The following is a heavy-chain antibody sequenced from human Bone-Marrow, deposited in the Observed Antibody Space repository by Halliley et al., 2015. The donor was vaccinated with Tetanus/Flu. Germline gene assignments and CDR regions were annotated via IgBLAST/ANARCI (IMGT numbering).Heavy chain of an antibody. CDR3: AGGSSLVLPAASFDI. CDR2: MYYDRNT. J-gene: IGHJ3*02. CDR1: GGSVSSYY. Sequence: TLSLTCTVSGGSVSSYYWAWIRQPPGKGLEWIAYMYYDRNTNYNPSLKSRATISVDTSKDHISLTLSSVTAVDTAVYYCAGGSSLVLPAASFDIWGQGAMVTVSS. V-gene: IGHV4-59*02. D-gene: IGHD2-2*01.